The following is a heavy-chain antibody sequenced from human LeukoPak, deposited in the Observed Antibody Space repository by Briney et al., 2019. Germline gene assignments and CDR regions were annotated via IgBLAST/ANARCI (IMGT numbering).Heavy chain of an antibody. CDR2: IYYSGST. D-gene: IGHD4-17*01. J-gene: IGHJ4*02. CDR3: ARDLGGGVTTIDY. CDR1: GGSISSGGYS. Sequence: KPSETLSLTCTVSGGSISSGGYSWSWIRQHPGKGLEWIGYIYYSGSTYYNPSLKSRVTISVDTSKNQFSLKLSSVTAADTAVYYCARDLGGGVTTIDYWGQGTLVTVSS. V-gene: IGHV4-31*03.